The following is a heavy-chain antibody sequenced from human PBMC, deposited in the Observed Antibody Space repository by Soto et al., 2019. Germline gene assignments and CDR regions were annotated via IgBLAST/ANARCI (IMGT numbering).Heavy chain of an antibody. Sequence: QVQLQQWGAGLLKPSETLSLTCAVYGWSFSGYYWNWIRQPPGRGLEWIGEINHSGSTNYNPSLKCXVTISVDTSKNQFSLKLSSVTAADTAVYYCARGWGLGVFDYWGQGTLVTVSS. D-gene: IGHD3-16*01. J-gene: IGHJ4*02. CDR1: GWSFSGYY. CDR2: INHSGST. V-gene: IGHV4-34*01. CDR3: ARGWGLGVFDY.